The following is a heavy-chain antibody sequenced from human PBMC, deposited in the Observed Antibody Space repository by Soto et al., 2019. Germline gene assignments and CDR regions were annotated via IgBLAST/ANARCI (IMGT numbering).Heavy chain of an antibody. Sequence: GESLKISCKSSGYNTNHGISWGRQMPGKGLEWMGKIDPSDSYTIYSPSFQGHVTIAADKSISTAYLQWSSLKASDTAMYYCARHYYGSGSYYDYRGQGTLVTVSS. CDR1: GYNTNHG. CDR2: IDPSDSYT. CDR3: ARHYYGSGSYYDY. J-gene: IGHJ4*02. D-gene: IGHD3-10*01. V-gene: IGHV5-10-1*01.